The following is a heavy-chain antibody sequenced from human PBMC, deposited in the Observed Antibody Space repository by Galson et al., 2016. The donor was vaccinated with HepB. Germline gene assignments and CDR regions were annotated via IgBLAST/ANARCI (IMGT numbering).Heavy chain of an antibody. V-gene: IGHV3-33*01. J-gene: IGHJ4*02. CDR1: GFTFSNFG. CDR3: ARDSNTDLNNRHFDY. CDR2: IWYDGSRK. D-gene: IGHD1/OR15-1a*01. Sequence: SLRLSCAASGFTFSNFGMHWVRQAPGKGLEWVAVIWYDGSRKYYADSVKGRFTISRDNSKKTLYLQMNSLRAEDRAVYYCARDSNTDLNNRHFDYWGQGTLVTVSS.